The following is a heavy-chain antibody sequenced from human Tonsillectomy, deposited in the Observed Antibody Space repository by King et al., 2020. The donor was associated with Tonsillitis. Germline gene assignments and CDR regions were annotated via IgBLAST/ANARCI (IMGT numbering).Heavy chain of an antibody. V-gene: IGHV5-51*01. CDR1: GYSFTSYW. D-gene: IGHD6-13*01. Sequence: VQLVQSGAEVKKPGESLKISCKGSGYSFTSYWIGWVRQMPGKGLEWRGIIYPGDSDTRYNPSLQGQVTIPADKSISTANLQWSSLKASDTAMYHGARAANAVLRIAAAVGEFDCWGQGTLVTVSS. CDR2: IYPGDSDT. CDR3: ARAANAVLRIAAAVGEFDC. J-gene: IGHJ4*02.